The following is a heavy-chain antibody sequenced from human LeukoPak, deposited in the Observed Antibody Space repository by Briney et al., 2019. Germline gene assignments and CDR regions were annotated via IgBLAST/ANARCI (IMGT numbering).Heavy chain of an antibody. J-gene: IGHJ5*02. Sequence: PGGSLRLSCAASGFTFSSYWMSWVRQAPGKGLEGVANIKQDGSEKYYVDSVKGRFTISRDNAKNSLYLQMNSLRAEDTAVYYCARAVGATLRSPWFDPWGQGTLVTVSS. CDR1: GFTFSSYW. CDR2: IKQDGSEK. CDR3: ARAVGATLRSPWFDP. D-gene: IGHD1-26*01. V-gene: IGHV3-7*01.